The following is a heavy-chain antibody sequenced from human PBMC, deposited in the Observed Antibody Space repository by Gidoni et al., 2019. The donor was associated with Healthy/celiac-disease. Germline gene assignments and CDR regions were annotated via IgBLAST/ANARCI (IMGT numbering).Heavy chain of an antibody. CDR3: ARSNDYYDRTSFDY. CDR2: IYYSGST. Sequence: QVQLQKAGPGLVKPSQTLSLTCTVSGGSISSGVYYWSWIRQHPGKGLEWIGYIYYSGSTYYNPSLKSRVTISVDTSKNHFSLKLSSVTAADTALYYCARSNDYYDRTSFDYWGQGTLVTVSS. D-gene: IGHD3-22*01. CDR1: GGSISSGVYY. V-gene: IGHV4-31*03. J-gene: IGHJ4*02.